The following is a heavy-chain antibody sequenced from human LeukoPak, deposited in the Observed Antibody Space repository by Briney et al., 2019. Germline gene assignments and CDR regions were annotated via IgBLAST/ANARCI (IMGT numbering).Heavy chain of an antibody. J-gene: IGHJ4*02. D-gene: IGHD5-18*01. CDR3: ARVDTAIAFDY. CDR1: GGTFSSYA. V-gene: IGHV1-69*04. Sequence: SVKVSCKASGGTFSSYAISWVRQAPRQGLEWMGRIIPIFGIANYAQKFQGRVTITADKSTSTAYMELSSLRSEDTAVYYCARVDTAIAFDYWGQGTLVTVSS. CDR2: IIPIFGIA.